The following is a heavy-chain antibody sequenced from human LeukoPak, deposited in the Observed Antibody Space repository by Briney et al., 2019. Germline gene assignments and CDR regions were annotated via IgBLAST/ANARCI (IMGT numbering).Heavy chain of an antibody. J-gene: IGHJ4*02. CDR2: IDHSGST. V-gene: IGHV4-34*01. CDR1: GGSFSGYY. CDR3: ARGLGY. Sequence: SETLSLTCAVYGGSFSGYYWSWIRQPPGKGLEWIGEIDHSGSTNYNPSLKSRVTISVDTSKNQFSLKLSSVTAADTAVYYCARGLGYWGQGTLVTVSS.